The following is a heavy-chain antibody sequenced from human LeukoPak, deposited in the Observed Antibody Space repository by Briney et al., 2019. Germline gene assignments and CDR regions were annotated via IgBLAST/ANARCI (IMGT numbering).Heavy chain of an antibody. CDR3: ARDIAGTTSNWFDP. CDR1: GGSISSYY. V-gene: IGHV4-59*12. Sequence: SETLSLTCTVSGGSISSYYWSWIRQPPGKGLEWIGYIYYSGSTYYNPSLKSRVTISVDTSKNQFSLKLSSVTAADTAVYYCARDIAGTTSNWFDPWGQGTLVTVSS. CDR2: IYYSGST. J-gene: IGHJ5*02. D-gene: IGHD1-7*01.